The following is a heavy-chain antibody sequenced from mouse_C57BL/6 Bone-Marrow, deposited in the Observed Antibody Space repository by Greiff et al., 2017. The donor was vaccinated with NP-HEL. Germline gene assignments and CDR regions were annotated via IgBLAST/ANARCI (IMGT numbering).Heavy chain of an antibody. V-gene: IGHV1-53*01. CDR2: INPSNGGT. CDR3: VRYPSGREVSDY. D-gene: IGHD4-1*01. Sequence: QVQLQQPGTELVKPGASVKLSCKASGYTFTSYWMHWVKQRPGQGLEWIGNINPSNGGTNYNEKFKSKATLTVDKSSSTAYMQLSRLTSEDSAVYYCVRYPSGREVSDYWGQGTTLTVSS. CDR1: GYTFTSYW. J-gene: IGHJ2*01.